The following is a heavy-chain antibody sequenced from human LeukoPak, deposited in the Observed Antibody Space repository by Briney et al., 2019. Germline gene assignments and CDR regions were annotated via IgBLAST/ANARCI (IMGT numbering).Heavy chain of an antibody. J-gene: IGHJ5*02. V-gene: IGHV3-7*03. CDR2: IKQDGSEK. Sequence: GGSLRLSCAASGFTFSSYWMSWVRQAPGKGLEWVANIKQDGSEKYYVDSVKGRFTITRDNAKNSLYLQMNSLRAEDTAVYYCARRIVLMVYASYDWFDRWGQGTLVTVSS. CDR3: ARRIVLMVYASYDWFDR. CDR1: GFTFSSYW. D-gene: IGHD2-8*01.